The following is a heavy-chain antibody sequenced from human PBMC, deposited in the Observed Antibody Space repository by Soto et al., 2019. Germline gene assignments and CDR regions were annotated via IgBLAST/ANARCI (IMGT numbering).Heavy chain of an antibody. J-gene: IGHJ6*02. V-gene: IGHV1-69*01. Sequence: QVQLVQSGAEVKKPGSSVKVSCKASGGTFSSYAISWVRQAPGPGLEWMGGIIPIFGIANYAQKFQGRVTITADESTSTAYMELSSLRSEDTAVYYCARGPNYDSSGYYYAWYYYGMDVWGQGTTVTVSS. CDR2: IIPIFGIA. D-gene: IGHD3-22*01. CDR1: GGTFSSYA. CDR3: ARGPNYDSSGYYYAWYYYGMDV.